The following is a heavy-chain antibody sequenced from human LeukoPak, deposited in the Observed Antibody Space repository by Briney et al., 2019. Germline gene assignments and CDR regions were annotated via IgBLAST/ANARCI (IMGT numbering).Heavy chain of an antibody. Sequence: GASVRVSCKASGYTFTSYYMHWVRQAPGQGLEWMGIINPSGGSTSYAQKFQGRVTMTSDTSTSTVYMELSSLRSDDAAVYYCARVTGYRIEDYFDYWGQGTLVTVSS. V-gene: IGHV1-46*01. CDR2: INPSGGST. J-gene: IGHJ4*02. D-gene: IGHD6-13*01. CDR1: GYTFTSYY. CDR3: ARVTGYRIEDYFDY.